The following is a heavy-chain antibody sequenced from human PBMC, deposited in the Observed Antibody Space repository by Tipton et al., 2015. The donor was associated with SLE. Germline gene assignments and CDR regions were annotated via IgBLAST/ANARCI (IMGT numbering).Heavy chain of an antibody. V-gene: IGHV1-46*01. CDR3: ARDHHYEHTRYWFDP. J-gene: IGHJ5*02. CDR2: INPSAGST. Sequence: QSGAEVKKPGASVKISCKASGYTFRDYYIHWVRQAPGQGLEWLGVINPSAGSTTYAQKLQGRVTMTSDTSTSTVYMEVSSLISEDTAMIYCARDHHYEHTRYWFDPWGQGTLVIVSS. D-gene: IGHD2-21*01. CDR1: GYTFRDYY.